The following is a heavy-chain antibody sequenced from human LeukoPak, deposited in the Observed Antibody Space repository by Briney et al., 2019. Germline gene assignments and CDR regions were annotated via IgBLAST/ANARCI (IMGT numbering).Heavy chain of an antibody. V-gene: IGHV3-64*01. CDR1: GFTFSSYA. Sequence: GGSLRLSCAASGFTFSSYAMHWVRQAPGQGLEYVSAISSNGGSTYYANSVKGRFTISRDNSKNTLYLQMGSLRAEDMAVYYCWVTTEYYFDYWGQGTLVTVSS. CDR2: ISSNGGST. J-gene: IGHJ4*02. CDR3: WVTTEYYFDY. D-gene: IGHD4-17*01.